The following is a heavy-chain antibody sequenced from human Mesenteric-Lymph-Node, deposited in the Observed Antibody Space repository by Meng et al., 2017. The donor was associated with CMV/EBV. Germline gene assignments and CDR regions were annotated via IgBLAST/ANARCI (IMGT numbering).Heavy chain of an antibody. CDR2: INPHTGGT. Sequence: ASVKVFCKASKYTFTGYYIHWVRQAPGQGLEWMGWINPHTGGTKFAQKFQGRVTMTRDTSINTAYMELTRLNSDDTAVYYCAKDGGSFLDYYFDSWGQGTLVTVSS. J-gene: IGHJ4*02. CDR1: KYTFTGYY. CDR3: AKDGGSFLDYYFDS. V-gene: IGHV1-2*02. D-gene: IGHD1-26*01.